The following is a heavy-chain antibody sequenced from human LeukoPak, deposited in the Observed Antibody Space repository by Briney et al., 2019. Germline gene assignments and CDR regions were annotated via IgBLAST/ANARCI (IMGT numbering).Heavy chain of an antibody. Sequence: PGGSLRLSCAASGFTFDDYGMSWVRQAPGKGLEWVSGINWNGGSTGYADSVEGRFTISRDNAKNSLYLQMNSLRAEDTALYCCATESVTIFGVGTYFDYWGQGTLVTVSS. CDR3: ATESVTIFGVGTYFDY. V-gene: IGHV3-20*04. CDR2: INWNGGST. CDR1: GFTFDDYG. D-gene: IGHD3-3*01. J-gene: IGHJ4*02.